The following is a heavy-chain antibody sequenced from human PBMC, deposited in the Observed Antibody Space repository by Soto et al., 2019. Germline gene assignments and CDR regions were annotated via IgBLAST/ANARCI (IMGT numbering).Heavy chain of an antibody. J-gene: IGHJ4*02. CDR2: IYYSGNT. D-gene: IGHD5-12*01. CDR1: GGSVSSSSYY. Sequence: QVQLQQSGPGLVKPSETLSLTCTVSGGSVSSSSYYWSWIRQPPGKRLEWIGYIYYSGNTNYNPSLKSRVTFSVDTSKNQFSLKLSSVTAADTAVYYCARDRGGYNFDYWGQGTLVTVSS. CDR3: ARDRGGYNFDY. V-gene: IGHV4-61*01.